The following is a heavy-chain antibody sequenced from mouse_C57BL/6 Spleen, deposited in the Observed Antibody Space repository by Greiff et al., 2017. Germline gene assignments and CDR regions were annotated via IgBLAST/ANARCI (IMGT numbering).Heavy chain of an antibody. Sequence: VQLQQSDAELVKPGASVKISCKVSGYTFTDHTIHWMKQRPEQGLEWIGYIYPRDGSTKYNEKFKGKATLTADKSSSTAYMQLNSLTSEDSAVYFCASPYYRNYEAMDYWGQGTSVTVSS. CDR3: ASPYYRNYEAMDY. CDR2: IYPRDGST. V-gene: IGHV1-78*01. J-gene: IGHJ4*01. CDR1: GYTFTDHT. D-gene: IGHD2-5*01.